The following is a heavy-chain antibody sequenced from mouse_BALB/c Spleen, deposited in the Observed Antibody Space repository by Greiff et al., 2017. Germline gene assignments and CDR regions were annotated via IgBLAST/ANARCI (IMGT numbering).Heavy chain of an antibody. V-gene: IGHV5-6-4*01. CDR2: ISSGGSYT. CDR3: TRGEDAAMDY. CDR1: GFTFSSYT. J-gene: IGHJ4*01. Sequence: DVKLVESGGGLVKPGGSLKLSCAASGFTFSSYTMSWVRQTPEKRLEWVATISSGGSYTYYPDSVKGRFTISRDNAKNTLYLQMSSLKSEDTAMYYCTRGEDAAMDYWGQGTSVTVSS.